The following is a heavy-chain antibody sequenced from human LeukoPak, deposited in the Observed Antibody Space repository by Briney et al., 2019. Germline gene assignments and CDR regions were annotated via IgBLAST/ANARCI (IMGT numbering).Heavy chain of an antibody. J-gene: IGHJ5*02. CDR3: ARDLGAGSPFDP. CDR2: IDYTGST. D-gene: IGHD3-16*01. CDR1: GGSISYYY. Sequence: SETLSLTCSVSGGSISYYYWTWIRQSPGKGLEWIGDIDYTGSTNYNPSLKSRVTISVDRSKNQFSLKLSSVTAADTAVYYCARDLGAGSPFDPWGQGTLVTVSS. V-gene: IGHV4-59*12.